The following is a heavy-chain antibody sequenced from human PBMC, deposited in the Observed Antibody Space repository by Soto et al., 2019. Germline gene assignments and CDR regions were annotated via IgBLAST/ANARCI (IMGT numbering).Heavy chain of an antibody. J-gene: IGHJ6*02. V-gene: IGHV4-34*01. Sequence: SETLSLTCAVYGGSFSGYYWSWIRQPPGKGLEWIGEINHSGSTNYNPSLKSRVTISVDTSKDQFSLKLSSVTAADTAVYYCATLIIAAAPPYYYYGMDVWGQGTTVTVSS. CDR1: GGSFSGYY. CDR2: INHSGST. D-gene: IGHD2-15*01. CDR3: ATLIIAAAPPYYYYGMDV.